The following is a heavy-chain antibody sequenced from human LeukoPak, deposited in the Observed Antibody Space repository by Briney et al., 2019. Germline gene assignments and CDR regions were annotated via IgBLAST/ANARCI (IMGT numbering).Heavy chain of an antibody. J-gene: IGHJ6*02. D-gene: IGHD3-10*01. Sequence: SETLSLTCTVSGGSISSYYWSWIRQPPGKGLEWIGYIYYSGSTNYNPSLKSRVTISVDTSKNQFSLKLSSVTAADTAVYYCARQSPQTVLLYGMDVWGQGTTVTASS. V-gene: IGHV4-59*08. CDR2: IYYSGST. CDR1: GGSISSYY. CDR3: ARQSPQTVLLYGMDV.